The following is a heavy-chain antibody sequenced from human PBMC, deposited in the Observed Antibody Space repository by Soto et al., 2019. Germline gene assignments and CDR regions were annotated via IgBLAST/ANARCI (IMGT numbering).Heavy chain of an antibody. CDR1: GGSISGVGYY. Sequence: QLQLQESGPGLVEPSQTLSLPCTVSGGSISGVGYYWGWIRQHPGKGLEWIGYIHHSGTTYYNPSFKRRLTIPVDTSKTQFSLKLSSVTAAETAVYCCARALTAGAACANWFELWGQGTLVTGSS. CDR2: IHHSGTT. V-gene: IGHV4-31*03. J-gene: IGHJ5*02. CDR3: ARALTAGAACANWFEL. D-gene: IGHD6-13*01.